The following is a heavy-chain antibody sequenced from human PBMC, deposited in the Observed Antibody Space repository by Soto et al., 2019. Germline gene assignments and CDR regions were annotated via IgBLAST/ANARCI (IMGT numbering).Heavy chain of an antibody. CDR3: ARERSYYGSGIAFDY. J-gene: IGHJ4*02. D-gene: IGHD3-10*01. CDR2: ISYDGSNK. V-gene: IGHV3-30-3*01. CDR1: GFTFSSYA. Sequence: QVQLVESWGGVVQPGRSLRLSCAASGFTFSSYAMQWVRQAPGKGLEWVAVISYDGSNKYYADSVKGRFTISRDNSKNKLYLQMNSLRAEDTAVYYCARERSYYGSGIAFDYWGQGNQVTVSS.